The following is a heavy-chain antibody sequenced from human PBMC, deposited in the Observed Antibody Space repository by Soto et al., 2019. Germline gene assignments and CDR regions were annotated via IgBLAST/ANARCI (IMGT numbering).Heavy chain of an antibody. D-gene: IGHD3-3*01. CDR1: GGSFSGYC. V-gene: IGHV4-34*01. Sequence: SETLSLTCAVYGGSFSGYCWSWIRQPPGKGLEWIGYVNHSGSTYYNPSLKSRVTISLDTSKTQFSLKLGSVTAADTAVYFCARQQADFVGGQYFFDYWSQATLVTVSS. CDR3: ARQQADFVGGQYFFDY. J-gene: IGHJ4*02. CDR2: VNHSGST.